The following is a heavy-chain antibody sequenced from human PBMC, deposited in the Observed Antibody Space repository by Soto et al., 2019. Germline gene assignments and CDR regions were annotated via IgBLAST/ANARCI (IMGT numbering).Heavy chain of an antibody. CDR1: GFTFRSYV. J-gene: IGHJ4*02. Sequence: QVQLVESGGGVVQPGTSLRLSCVGSGFTFRSYVIHWVRQAPGKGLEWVALTSYDGSNNFYGDSVKGRFTISRDNSRNTVELQMDSLRLEDTALYDCARGGTTGGLDVWGQGTLVSVSS. CDR3: ARGGTTGGLDV. D-gene: IGHD3-16*01. V-gene: IGHV3-33*05. CDR2: TSYDGSNN.